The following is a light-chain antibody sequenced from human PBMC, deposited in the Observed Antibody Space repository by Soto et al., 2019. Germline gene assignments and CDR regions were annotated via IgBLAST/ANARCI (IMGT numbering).Light chain of an antibody. CDR3: AAWDGSLNGWV. CDR1: SSNIGSNT. J-gene: IGLJ3*02. CDR2: SNV. Sequence: QSVLTQAPSASGTPGQRVTISCSGSSSNIGSNTVSWYQQVPGTAPKVLIYSNVQRPSGVPDRFSGSKSGTSASLAIGGLQFEDEADYYCAAWDGSLNGWVFGGGTKLTVL. V-gene: IGLV1-44*01.